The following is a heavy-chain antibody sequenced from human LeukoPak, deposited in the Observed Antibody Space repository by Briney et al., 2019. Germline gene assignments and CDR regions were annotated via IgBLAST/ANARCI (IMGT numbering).Heavy chain of an antibody. D-gene: IGHD4-23*01. Sequence: PSQTLSLTCAVSGASISSGGYSWSWIRQPPGKGLEWIGYIFHSGSTYYNPSLKSRVTILVDRSKNQFSLKLSSVTAADTAVYYCAREFPHSYGGIGGDYWGQGTLVTVSS. J-gene: IGHJ4*02. V-gene: IGHV4-30-2*01. CDR2: IFHSGST. CDR3: AREFPHSYGGIGGDY. CDR1: GASISSGGYS.